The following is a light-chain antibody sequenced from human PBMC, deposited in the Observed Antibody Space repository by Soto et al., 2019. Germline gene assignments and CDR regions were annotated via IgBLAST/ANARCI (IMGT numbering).Light chain of an antibody. CDR1: QTISSW. J-gene: IGKJ1*01. CDR2: KAS. CDR3: QQANSYPGA. Sequence: QVSQCHSHLSGSVAARDTIPCRASQTISSWLAWYQQKPGKAPKLLIYKASTLKSGVPSRFSGSGSGTEFTLTISSLQPDDFATYYCQQANSYPGAFGQGTKVNIK. V-gene: IGKV1-5*03.